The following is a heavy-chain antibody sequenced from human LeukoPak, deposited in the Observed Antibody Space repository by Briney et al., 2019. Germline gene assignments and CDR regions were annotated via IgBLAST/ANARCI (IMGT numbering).Heavy chain of an antibody. CDR3: ARGGSYDYVWGSYRHNWYFDL. V-gene: IGHV4-34*01. J-gene: IGHJ2*01. CDR2: IRHSGST. Sequence: SETLSLTCGVYGGSFSGYYWSWIRQPPGKGLGWIGEIRHSGSTNHNPSLKSRVTISVDTPKNQFSLKLSSVTAADTAVYYCARGGSYDYVWGSYRHNWYFDLWGRGTQVSVFS. CDR1: GGSFSGYY. D-gene: IGHD3-16*02.